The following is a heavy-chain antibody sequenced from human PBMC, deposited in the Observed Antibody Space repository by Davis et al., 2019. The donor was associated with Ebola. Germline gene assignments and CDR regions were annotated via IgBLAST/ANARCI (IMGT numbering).Heavy chain of an antibody. J-gene: IGHJ4*02. V-gene: IGHV3-11*04. D-gene: IGHD6-19*01. CDR2: ISASHDTI. CDR1: GFTFTDYY. CDR3: ARGSGWYTEYYFDY. Sequence: GESLKISCAASGFTFTDYYMSWIRQAPGKGLEWVSYISASHDTIYYADSVKGRFTISRDNSKNTLYLQMNSLRAEDTAVYYCARGSGWYTEYYFDYWGQGTLVSVSS.